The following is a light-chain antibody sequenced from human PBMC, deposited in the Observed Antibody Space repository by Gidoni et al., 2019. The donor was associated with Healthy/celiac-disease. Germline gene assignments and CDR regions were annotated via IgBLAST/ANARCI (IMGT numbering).Light chain of an antibody. Sequence: QSALTQPASVSGSPGQSITISCTGTSSDVGSYNLVSWYQQQPGKAPKLMIYEGSKRPSGVSNRFSGSKSGNTASLTISGLQAEDEADYYCCSYAGSSTFLFGGGTKLTVL. V-gene: IGLV2-23*03. CDR1: SSDVGSYNL. CDR2: EGS. CDR3: CSYAGSSTFL. J-gene: IGLJ2*01.